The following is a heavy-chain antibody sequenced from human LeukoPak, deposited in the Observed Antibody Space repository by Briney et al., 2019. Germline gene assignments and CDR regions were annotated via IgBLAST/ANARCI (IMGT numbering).Heavy chain of an antibody. J-gene: IGHJ4*02. CDR2: VTWNGGSA. V-gene: IGHV3-43D*03. D-gene: IGHD6-19*01. CDR1: GFTFDDYS. Sequence: GGSLRLSCAASGFTFDDYSMHWVRQPPGKGLEWVSLVTWNGGSAYYADSVRGRFTISRDNNKNSLYLQMNSLRAEDTAVYYCARDFVAGPRGGYWGQGTLVTVSS. CDR3: ARDFVAGPRGGY.